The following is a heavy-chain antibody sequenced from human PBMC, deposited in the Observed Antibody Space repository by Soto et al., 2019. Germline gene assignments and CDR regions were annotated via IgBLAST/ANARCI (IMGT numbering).Heavy chain of an antibody. V-gene: IGHV4-28*01. Sequence: QVQLQESGPGLVKPSDTLSLTCAVSAYSISSSNWWGWIRQPPGKGLEWIGYIYYSGTTYYNPYLKSRVTMSVDTSKNQCSLKLTSVTAVDTAVDYCARREIQGPIDYWGQGTLVTVSS. CDR3: ARREIQGPIDY. CDR1: AYSISSSNW. D-gene: IGHD1-26*01. CDR2: IYYSGTT. J-gene: IGHJ4*02.